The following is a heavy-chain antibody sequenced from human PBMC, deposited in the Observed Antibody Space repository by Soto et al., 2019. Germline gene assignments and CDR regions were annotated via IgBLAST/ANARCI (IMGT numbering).Heavy chain of an antibody. J-gene: IGHJ6*02. V-gene: IGHV4-30-4*01. CDR3: GRVGVDSGGYAQSGMDV. CDR1: RGSISSPNYY. Sequence: SETLSLTCIVSRGSISSPNYYWSWIRQPPGQGLEWVGYIYYSGNTYYNPSLKSRLTISLDTTKNQFSLKLTSVTAADTAVYYCGRVGVDSGGYAQSGMDVCGQGTTVTVSS. CDR2: IYYSGNT. D-gene: IGHD1-26*01.